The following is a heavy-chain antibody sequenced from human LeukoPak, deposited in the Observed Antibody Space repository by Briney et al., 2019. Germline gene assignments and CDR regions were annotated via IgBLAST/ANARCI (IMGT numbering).Heavy chain of an antibody. CDR3: AKEAAAGPFVGWFDP. Sequence: PGGSLRLSCVGSGFMFSNYYMYWVRQAPGKGLVWVSRIKNAGIDTIYADSVKGRFTVSRDNAKNTLYLQMNSLRAEDTAVYYCAKEAAAGPFVGWFDPWGQGTLVTVSS. CDR2: IKNAGIDT. J-gene: IGHJ5*02. D-gene: IGHD6-13*01. CDR1: GFMFSNYY. V-gene: IGHV3-74*01.